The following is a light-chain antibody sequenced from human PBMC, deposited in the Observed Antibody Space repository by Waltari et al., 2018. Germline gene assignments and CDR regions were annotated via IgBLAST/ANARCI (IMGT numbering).Light chain of an antibody. CDR1: SRDVGGYNY. CDR3: SSYAGTYTGV. CDR2: DVT. J-gene: IGLJ3*02. V-gene: IGLV2-11*01. Sequence: QSALTQPRSVSESPGQSVTISCTGTSRDVGGYNYISWYHHHPGKAPKLIIYDVTKRPSGAPDHFSASKSCNTASLTISGLRAEDEADYYCSSYAGTYTGVFGGGTKLTVL.